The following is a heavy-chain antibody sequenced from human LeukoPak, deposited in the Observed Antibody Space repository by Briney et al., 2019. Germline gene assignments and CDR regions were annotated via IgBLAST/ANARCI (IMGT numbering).Heavy chain of an antibody. Sequence: PSETLSHTCAVYGGSFSGSYWSWIRQPPGKGLEWIGEINHSGSTNYNPSLKSRVTISVDTSKNQFSLHLSSVTAADTAVYYCARRGGGYYPYYFDYWGQGTLVTVSS. CDR2: INHSGST. J-gene: IGHJ4*02. CDR1: GGSFSGSY. V-gene: IGHV4-34*01. D-gene: IGHD3-22*01. CDR3: ARRGGGYYPYYFDY.